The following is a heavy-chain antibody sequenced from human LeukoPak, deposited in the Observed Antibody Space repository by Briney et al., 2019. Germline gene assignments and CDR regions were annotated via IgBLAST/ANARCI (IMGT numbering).Heavy chain of an antibody. D-gene: IGHD3-22*01. CDR3: AREFYYDSSGYYYLTYFQH. CDR2: ISAYNGNT. Sequence: ASVKVSCKASGYTFTGYGISWVRQAPGQGLEWMGWISAYNGNTNYAQKLQGRVTMTTDTSTSTAYMELRSLRSDDTAVYYCAREFYYDSSGYYYLTYFQHWGQGTLVTVSS. J-gene: IGHJ1*01. V-gene: IGHV1-18*01. CDR1: GYTFTGYG.